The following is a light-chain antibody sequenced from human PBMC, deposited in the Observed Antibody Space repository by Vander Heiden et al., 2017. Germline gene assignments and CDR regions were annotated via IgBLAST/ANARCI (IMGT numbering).Light chain of an antibody. J-gene: IGLJ1*01. CDR2: AKD. Sequence: SSELTQDPSVSVALGQTVRITCQGDSLRSYYASWYQQKSGQAPLLVIFAKDKRPSGIPDRFSGSSSGNIASLTITGAQPEGEADYYCNSRDRTGNLYVFGSGTTVTVL. CDR3: NSRDRTGNLYV. V-gene: IGLV3-19*01. CDR1: SLRSYY.